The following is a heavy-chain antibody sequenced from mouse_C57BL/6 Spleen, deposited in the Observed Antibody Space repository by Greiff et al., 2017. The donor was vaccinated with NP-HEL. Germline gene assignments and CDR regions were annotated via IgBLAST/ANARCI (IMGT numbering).Heavy chain of an antibody. J-gene: IGHJ4*01. CDR3: ARGGMATVRNYAMDY. Sequence: QVQLKQSGPELVKPGASVKISCKASGYAFSSSWMNWVKQRPGKGLEWIGRIYPGDGDTNYNGKFKGKATLTADKSSSTAYMQLSSLTSEDSAVYFCARGGMATVRNYAMDYWGQGTSVTVSS. V-gene: IGHV1-82*01. CDR2: IYPGDGDT. D-gene: IGHD1-1*01. CDR1: GYAFSSSW.